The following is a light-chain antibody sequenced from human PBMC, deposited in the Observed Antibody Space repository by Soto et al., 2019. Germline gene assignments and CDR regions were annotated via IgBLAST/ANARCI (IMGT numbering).Light chain of an antibody. V-gene: IGKV3-11*01. CDR1: QSVSSY. CDR2: DAS. CDR3: QQSSNWLT. J-gene: IGKJ4*01. Sequence: EIVLTQSPATLPLSPGERATLSCSASQSVSSYLAWYQQKPGQAPRLLIYDASNRTTGIPARFSGSWSGTDFALTISSLEPEDLAVYYCQQSSNWLTFGGGTKVEIK.